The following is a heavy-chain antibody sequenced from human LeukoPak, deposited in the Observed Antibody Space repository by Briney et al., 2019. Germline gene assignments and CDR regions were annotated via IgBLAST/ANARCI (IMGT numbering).Heavy chain of an antibody. J-gene: IGHJ6*03. CDR1: GFIFSSYA. D-gene: IGHD3-16*01. CDR3: ARDASYFYMDV. V-gene: IGHV3-48*03. Sequence: GSLRLSCAASGFIFSSYAMHWVRQAPGKGLEWISYISSSDNTIYYADSVKGRFTISTDNAKNSLYLQMNSLRAEDTAIYYCARDASYFYMDVWGKGTTVTISS. CDR2: ISSSDNTI.